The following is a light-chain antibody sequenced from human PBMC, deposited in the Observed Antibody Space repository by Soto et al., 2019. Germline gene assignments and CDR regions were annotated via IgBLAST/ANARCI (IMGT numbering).Light chain of an antibody. CDR3: QESLTIPLT. Sequence: DIQMTQSPSSLSASVGDRVTITCRASQSISIYLNWYQQKPGKAPTLLIYAASSLQSGVPSRFSGCGSGTDFTLYISRLQLEDLQNHFCQESLTIPLTFGGGTKVEIK. CDR1: QSISIY. J-gene: IGKJ4*01. V-gene: IGKV1-39*01. CDR2: AAS.